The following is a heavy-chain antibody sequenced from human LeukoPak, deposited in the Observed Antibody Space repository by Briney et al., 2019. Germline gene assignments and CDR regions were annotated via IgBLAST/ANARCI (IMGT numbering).Heavy chain of an antibody. D-gene: IGHD2-2*01. CDR2: ISGSGGST. CDR1: GFTFSSYA. J-gene: IGHJ6*02. Sequence: PGGSLRLSCAASGFTFSSYAMSWVRQVPGKGLEWVSVISGSGGSTYYADSAKGRFTISRDNSKNTLYLQMNSLRAEDTAVYYCARAILCSTSCYYYWGVYYYGMDVWGQGTTVTVSS. V-gene: IGHV3-23*01. CDR3: ARAILCSTSCYYYWGVYYYGMDV.